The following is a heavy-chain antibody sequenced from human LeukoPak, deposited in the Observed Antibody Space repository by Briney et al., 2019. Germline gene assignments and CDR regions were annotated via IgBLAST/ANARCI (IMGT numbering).Heavy chain of an antibody. CDR2: IYHSGST. J-gene: IGHJ4*02. D-gene: IGHD6-13*01. CDR1: GGSIRSSYYY. Sequence: SETLSLTCTVSGGSIRSSYYYWGWIRQPPGKGLEWIGEIYHSGSTNYNPSLKSRVTISVDKSKNQFSLKLSSVTAADTAVYYCARVVPRTAARIDYWGQGTLVTVSS. CDR3: ARVVPRTAARIDY. V-gene: IGHV4-39*07.